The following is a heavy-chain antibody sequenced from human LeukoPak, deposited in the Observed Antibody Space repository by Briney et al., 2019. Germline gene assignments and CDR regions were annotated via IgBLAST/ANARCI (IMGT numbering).Heavy chain of an antibody. J-gene: IGHJ1*01. Sequence: PGGSLRLCCAASGFTFSSYAMSWVRQAPGKGLEWVSGISGSGGSTYYADSVKGRFTISRDNSKNTLYLQMNSLRAEDTAVYYCAKYVYGDYEYFQHWGQGTLVTVSS. CDR3: AKYVYGDYEYFQH. D-gene: IGHD4-17*01. CDR1: GFTFSSYA. CDR2: ISGSGGST. V-gene: IGHV3-23*01.